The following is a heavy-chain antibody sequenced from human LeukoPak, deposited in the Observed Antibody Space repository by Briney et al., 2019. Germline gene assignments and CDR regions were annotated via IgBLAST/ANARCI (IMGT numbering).Heavy chain of an antibody. CDR3: AKDIKWSSWRYFDY. D-gene: IGHD6-13*01. V-gene: IGHV3-9*01. CDR2: ISWNSGSI. J-gene: IGHJ4*02. Sequence: GGSLRLSCAASGFTFSSYWMHWVRHAPGKGLEWVSGISWNSGSIGHADSVKGRFTISRDNAKNSLYLQMNSLRAEDTALYYCAKDIKWSSWRYFDYWGQGTLVTVSS. CDR1: GFTFSSYW.